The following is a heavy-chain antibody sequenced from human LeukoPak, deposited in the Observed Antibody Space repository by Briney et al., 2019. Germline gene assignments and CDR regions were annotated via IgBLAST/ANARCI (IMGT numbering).Heavy chain of an antibody. D-gene: IGHD3-3*01. CDR1: GYTFTSYG. CDR3: AREGDFWSGSYLYYYYMDV. V-gene: IGHV1-18*01. CDR2: ISAYNGNT. J-gene: IGHJ6*03. Sequence: ASVKVSCKASGYTFTSYGISWVRQAPGQGLEWMGWISAYNGNTNYAQKLQGRVTMTTDTSTSTAYMELRSLRSDDTAVYYCAREGDFWSGSYLYYYYMDVWGKGTTVTVSS.